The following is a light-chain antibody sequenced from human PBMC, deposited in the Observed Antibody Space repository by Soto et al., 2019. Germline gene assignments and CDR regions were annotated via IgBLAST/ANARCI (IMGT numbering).Light chain of an antibody. CDR2: SVS. CDR3: CSYAGSYTYV. J-gene: IGLJ1*01. CDR1: SSDVGGHNY. Sequence: QSALTQPRSVSGSPGQSVTISCTGTSSDVGGHNYASWYQQYPGKAPKLLLSSVSKRPSGVPDRFSGSKSGNTASLTISGLQAEDEADYYCCSYAGSYTYVFGTGTKLTVL. V-gene: IGLV2-11*01.